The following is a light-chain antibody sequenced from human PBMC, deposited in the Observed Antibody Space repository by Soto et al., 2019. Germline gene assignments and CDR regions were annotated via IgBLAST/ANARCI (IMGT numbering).Light chain of an antibody. V-gene: IGKV1-12*01. Sequence: MQNTLCPSSVSASVRDRITITCRASQGISSWLAWYQQKPGKAPKLLIYSAFRLQSGVPSRFSGSGYGTDFTLTISSLQPEDFATYYCQQDDSRPLTFGGGTKVDI. CDR1: QGISSW. CDR3: QQDDSRPLT. CDR2: SAF. J-gene: IGKJ4*01.